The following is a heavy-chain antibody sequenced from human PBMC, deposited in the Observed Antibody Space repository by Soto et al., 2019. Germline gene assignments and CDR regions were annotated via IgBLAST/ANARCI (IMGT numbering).Heavy chain of an antibody. J-gene: IGHJ6*02. V-gene: IGHV3-23*01. CDR3: AKSVTQWRYGMDV. D-gene: IGHD6-19*01. Sequence: GGSLRLSCAASGFTFSSYAMTWVRQAPGKGLEWVSSILGASGGSTYYTDSVKGRFTISRDNSKNTLYLQMNSLRVEGTAIYYCAKSVTQWRYGMDVWGQGTTVTVSS. CDR2: ILGASGGST. CDR1: GFTFSSYA.